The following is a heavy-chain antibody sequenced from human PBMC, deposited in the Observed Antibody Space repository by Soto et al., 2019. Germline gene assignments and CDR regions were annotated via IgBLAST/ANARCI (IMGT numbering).Heavy chain of an antibody. J-gene: IGHJ5*02. V-gene: IGHV4-34*01. D-gene: IGHD3-3*01. CDR3: ATRITVFGLLIPPFDP. CDR2: INHTGGT. Sequence: PSETLSLPCAVYGVSVNGYYGHLISKTHGKGLEWIGEINHTGGTHYNPSLKSRVTMSVDTSKNQFSLRLSSVTAADTAIYYCATRITVFGLLIPPFDPWGQGTQVTVS. CDR1: GVSVNGYY.